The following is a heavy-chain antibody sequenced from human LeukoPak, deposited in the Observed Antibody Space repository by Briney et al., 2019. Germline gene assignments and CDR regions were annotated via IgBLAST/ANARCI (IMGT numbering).Heavy chain of an antibody. D-gene: IGHD3-10*01. V-gene: IGHV3-23*01. J-gene: IGHJ4*02. CDR3: AKDLYYSGSGSYYGVHDY. CDR2: ISGTGDTT. CDR1: GFTFTSFD. Sequence: GGSLRLSCAASGFTFTSFDMNWVRQAAGRGPEWVSIISGTGDTTYYADSVKGRFTISRDNSKNTLFLQMIALRDEDTAVYLCAKDLYYSGSGSYYGVHDYWGQGTLVTVSS.